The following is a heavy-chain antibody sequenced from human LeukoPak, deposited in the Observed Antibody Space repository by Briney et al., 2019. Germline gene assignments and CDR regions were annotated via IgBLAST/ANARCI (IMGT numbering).Heavy chain of an antibody. CDR1: GGSFSGYS. V-gene: IGHV4-34*01. Sequence: SETLSLTCAVYGGSFSGYSWSWIRQPPGKGLEWIGEINHSGSTNYNPSLKSRVTISVDTSNNQFSLKLSSVTAADAAVYYCARVDGDYVFFGHRRGRNWFDLWGQGTLVTVSS. CDR2: INHSGST. J-gene: IGHJ5*02. CDR3: ARVDGDYVFFGHRRGRNWFDL. D-gene: IGHD4-17*01.